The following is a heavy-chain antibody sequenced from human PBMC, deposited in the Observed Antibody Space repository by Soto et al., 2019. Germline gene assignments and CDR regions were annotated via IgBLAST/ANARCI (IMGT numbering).Heavy chain of an antibody. J-gene: IGHJ6*02. CDR1: GFTFNFYA. CDR3: AKKRGCTYGFYYYGMDV. D-gene: IGHD5-18*01. Sequence: EVQLLESGGGLVQPGGSLRLSCAASGFTFNFYAMNWVRQAPGKGLEWVSVISDSGGSTFYADSVKGRFTISRDSSKNTLYLQMNSLRAEDTAVYYCAKKRGCTYGFYYYGMDVWGQGTTVTVSS. CDR2: ISDSGGST. V-gene: IGHV3-23*01.